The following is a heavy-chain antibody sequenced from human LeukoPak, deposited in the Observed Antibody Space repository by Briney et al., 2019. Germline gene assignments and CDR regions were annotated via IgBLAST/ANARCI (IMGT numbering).Heavy chain of an antibody. J-gene: IGHJ4*02. CDR2: IHSGGRP. V-gene: IGHV3-53*05. CDR3: ARDIDWGYAWNY. D-gene: IGHD2-8*01. Sequence: GGSLRLSCAASGFTVSDTYMNWVRQAPGKGLEGVSVIHSGGRPYYADSVKGRFPISRDSSKNTLYLQMSSLRADDTAVYYCARDIDWGYAWNYWGQGTLVIVSS. CDR1: GFTVSDTY.